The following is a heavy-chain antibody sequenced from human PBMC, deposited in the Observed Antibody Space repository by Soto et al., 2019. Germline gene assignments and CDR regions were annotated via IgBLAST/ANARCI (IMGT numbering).Heavy chain of an antibody. Sequence: QITLKESGPTLVKPTQTLTLTCTLSGFSVRRSGEAVGWIRQPPGKALEWLALIYWDDAQRYSPSLRSRLTRARGTSDNQVVLTRPHMDPVDTATYYCAHGDTLNNHGCDSWGQGTLVTVSS. J-gene: IGHJ4*02. CDR2: IYWDDAQ. D-gene: IGHD3-9*01. CDR3: AHGDTLNNHGCDS. CDR1: GFSVRRSGEA. V-gene: IGHV2-5*02.